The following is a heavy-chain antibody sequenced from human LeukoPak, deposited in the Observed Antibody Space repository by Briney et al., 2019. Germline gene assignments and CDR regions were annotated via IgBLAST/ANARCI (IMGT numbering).Heavy chain of an antibody. CDR3: ARYYYDSSGYYPAYFDY. Sequence: SETLSLTCTVSGGSISSSSYYWGWIRQPPGKGLEWIGSIYYSGSTYYNLSLKSRVTISVDTSKNQFSLKLSSVTAADTAVYYCARYYYDSSGYYPAYFDYWGQGTLVTVSS. V-gene: IGHV4-39*07. CDR2: IYYSGST. CDR1: GGSISSSSYY. D-gene: IGHD3-22*01. J-gene: IGHJ4*02.